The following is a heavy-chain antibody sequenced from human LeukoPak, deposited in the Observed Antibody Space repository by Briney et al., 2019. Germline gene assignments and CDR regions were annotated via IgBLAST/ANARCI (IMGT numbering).Heavy chain of an antibody. Sequence: SQTLSLTCTVSVGSISSGGYYWSWIRQHPGKGLEWIGYIYYSGSTYYNPSLKSRVTISVHTSKIYFSLKLRSVTAAVTAVYYCARVGDAFDIWGQGTMVTVSS. D-gene: IGHD3-3*01. CDR3: ARVGDAFDI. J-gene: IGHJ3*02. CDR2: IYYSGST. V-gene: IGHV4-31*03. CDR1: VGSISSGGYY.